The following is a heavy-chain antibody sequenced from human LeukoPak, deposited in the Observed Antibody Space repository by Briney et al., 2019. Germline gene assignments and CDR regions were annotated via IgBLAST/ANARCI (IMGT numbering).Heavy chain of an antibody. V-gene: IGHV3-30*02. CDR1: GFTFSSYG. J-gene: IGHJ3*02. CDR2: IRYDGSNK. D-gene: IGHD2-2*01. Sequence: GGSLRLSCAASGFTFSSYGMHWVRQAPGKGLEWVAFIRYDGSNKYYADSVKGRFTISRDNSKNTLYLQMNSLRAEDTAVYYCEPAQMIRTSKAFDIWGQGTMVTVSS. CDR3: EPAQMIRTSKAFDI.